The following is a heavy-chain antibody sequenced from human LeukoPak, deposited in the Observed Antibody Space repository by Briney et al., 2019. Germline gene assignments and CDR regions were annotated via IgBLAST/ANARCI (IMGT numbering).Heavy chain of an antibody. J-gene: IGHJ3*02. Sequence: SETLSLTCTVSGGSISGYFWGWIRQPAGKGLEWIGHIYTSGSTIYNPSLKSRVTMSVDTSKNQFSLKLTSVTAADTPVYYCARALKYDYDDLDTYDIWGQGTMVTVSS. CDR2: IYTSGST. CDR1: GGSISGYF. D-gene: IGHD4-17*01. CDR3: ARALKYDYDDLDTYDI. V-gene: IGHV4-4*07.